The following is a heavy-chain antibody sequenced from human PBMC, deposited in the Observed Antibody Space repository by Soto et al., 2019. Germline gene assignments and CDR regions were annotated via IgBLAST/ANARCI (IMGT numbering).Heavy chain of an antibody. J-gene: IGHJ3*02. CDR3: ARGDHWNDGVYASDI. D-gene: IGHD1-1*01. CDR2: TRDKAHRYTT. V-gene: IGHV3-72*01. CDR1: GFTFSDHY. Sequence: EVQLAESGGGLVQPGGSLRLSCAASGFTFSDHYMDWVRQAPGKGLEWVGRTRDKAHRYTTEYAASVKGRFTISRDDSKNSLYLQMNSLRSEDTAVYYCARGDHWNDGVYASDIWGQGTMVTVSS.